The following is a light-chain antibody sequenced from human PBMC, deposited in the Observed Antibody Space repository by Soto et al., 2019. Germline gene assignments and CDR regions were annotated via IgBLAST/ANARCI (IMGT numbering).Light chain of an antibody. CDR2: NTS. Sequence: EIVLTQSPATLSLSPGERATLSCRASQSVSNYLAWYQQKPGQAPRLLIYNTSNRATGIPARLIGSVSGTYFTLTISSLEPEDFAVYYCQQRYNWPPLTFGGGTKVEIK. CDR1: QSVSNY. J-gene: IGKJ4*01. V-gene: IGKV3-11*01. CDR3: QQRYNWPPLT.